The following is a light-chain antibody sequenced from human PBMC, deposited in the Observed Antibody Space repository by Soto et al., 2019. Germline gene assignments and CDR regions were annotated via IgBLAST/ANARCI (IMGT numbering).Light chain of an antibody. CDR3: QHYETYPIT. CDR1: QSINNW. J-gene: IGKJ5*01. CDR2: DAS. Sequence: DIRMTQSPSTLSASVGDRVTITCRASQSINNWLAWYQQKPGKAPKLLIYDASSVESGVPSRFSGSASGTECTLTISSLQPDDFATYYCQHYETYPITFGQGTRLEI. V-gene: IGKV1-5*01.